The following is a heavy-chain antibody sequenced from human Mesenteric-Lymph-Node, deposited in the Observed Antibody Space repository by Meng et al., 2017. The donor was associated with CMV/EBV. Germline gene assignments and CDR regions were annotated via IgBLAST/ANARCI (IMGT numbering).Heavy chain of an antibody. CDR1: GGASSSYY. D-gene: IGHD6-13*01. J-gene: IGHJ4*02. CDR3: ASATSGWYPLLDN. CDR2: VFYTGTP. V-gene: IGHV4-59*01. Sequence: GSLRLSCTVSGGASSSYYWSWIRQPPGKGLEWIGYVFYTGTPTYNPSLRSRVTFSLDTSKKSFSLKLTSVTAADTALYFCASATSGWYPLLDNWGQGLLVTVSS.